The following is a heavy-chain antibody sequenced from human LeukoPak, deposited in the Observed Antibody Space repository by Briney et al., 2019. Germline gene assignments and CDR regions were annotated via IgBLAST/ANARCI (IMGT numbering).Heavy chain of an antibody. Sequence: ASVKVSCKASGYTFTGYYMHWVRQAPGQGLEWMGWINPNSGGTNYAQKFQGRVAMTRDTSISTAYMELSRLRSDDTAVYYCAILGATYNWFDPWGQGTLVTVSS. D-gene: IGHD1-26*01. V-gene: IGHV1-2*02. CDR1: GYTFTGYY. CDR3: AILGATYNWFDP. J-gene: IGHJ5*02. CDR2: INPNSGGT.